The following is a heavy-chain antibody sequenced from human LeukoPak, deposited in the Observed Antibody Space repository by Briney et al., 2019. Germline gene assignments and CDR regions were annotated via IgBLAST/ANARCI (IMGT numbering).Heavy chain of an antibody. CDR3: ARGPDPDSQLYQLHSYAFDY. CDR2: IYYSGST. V-gene: IGHV4-31*03. Sequence: PSQTLSLTCTVSGGSISSGGYYWSWIRQHPGKGLEWIGYIYYSGSTYYNPSLKSRVTISVDTSKNQFSLKLSSVTAADTAVYYCARGPDPDSQLYQLHSYAFDYWGQGTLVTVSS. CDR1: GGSISSGGYY. J-gene: IGHJ4*02. D-gene: IGHD2-2*01.